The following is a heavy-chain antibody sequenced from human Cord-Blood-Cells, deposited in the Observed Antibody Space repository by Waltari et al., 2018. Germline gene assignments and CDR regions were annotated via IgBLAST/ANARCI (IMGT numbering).Heavy chain of an antibody. Sequence: QVQLQQWVAGLLKPSETLSLTCAVYGGSFSGYYWIWVRQPPGKGLEWIGEINHSGSTNSCPTHKSLVTISVDTPKHQFSRKLSYVTAADTAVYYCARRSQRGINLAWVYSYFDLWGRGTLVTVSS. V-gene: IGHV4-34*01. D-gene: IGHD7-27*01. CDR2: INHSGST. J-gene: IGHJ2*01. CDR3: ARRSQRGINLAWVYSYFDL. CDR1: GGSFSGYY.